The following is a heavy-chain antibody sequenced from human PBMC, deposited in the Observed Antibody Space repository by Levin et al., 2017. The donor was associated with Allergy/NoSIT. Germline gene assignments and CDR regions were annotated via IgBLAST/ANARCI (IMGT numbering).Heavy chain of an antibody. CDR1: GFPFSNYG. J-gene: IGHJ4*02. CDR3: ARDREPSRLDY. V-gene: IGHV3-33*01. D-gene: IGHD1-14*01. Sequence: GESLKISCATSGFPFSNYGIHWVRQAPGKGLEWLSFIWYDGSNKYYADSVKGRFTISRDKSKSTVYLQMNSLRAEDTAVYYCARDREPSRLDYWGQGTLVTVSP. CDR2: IWYDGSNK.